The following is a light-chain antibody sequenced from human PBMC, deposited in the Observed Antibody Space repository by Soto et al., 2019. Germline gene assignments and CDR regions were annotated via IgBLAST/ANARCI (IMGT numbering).Light chain of an antibody. CDR2: AAS. J-gene: IGKJ5*01. CDR3: QQRSNWPIT. Sequence: EIVLTQSPGTLSFSPGERATLSCRASQSVSSSYLAWYQQKPGQAPRLLIFAASSRASGIPDRFSGSGSGTDFTLTISSLEPEDFAVYYCQQRSNWPITFGQGTRLEIK. CDR1: QSVSSSY. V-gene: IGKV3D-20*02.